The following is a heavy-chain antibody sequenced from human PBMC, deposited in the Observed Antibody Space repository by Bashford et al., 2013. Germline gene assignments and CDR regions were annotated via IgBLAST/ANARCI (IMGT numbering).Heavy chain of an antibody. D-gene: IGHD5-12*01. J-gene: IGHJ4*02. CDR2: IRGIASGT. Sequence: VRQAPGRGLEWISSIRGIASGTFYADSVTGRFTISRDNSKNTLSLQMTSLRAEDTAIYYCAKLFYQDSGAFDSWGQGTLVTVSS. CDR3: AKLFYQDSGAFDS. V-gene: IGHV3-23*01.